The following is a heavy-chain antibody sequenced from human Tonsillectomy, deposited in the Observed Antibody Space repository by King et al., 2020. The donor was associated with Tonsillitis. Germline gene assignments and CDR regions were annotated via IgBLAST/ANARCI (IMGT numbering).Heavy chain of an antibody. CDR1: GFTFSSNW. J-gene: IGHJ4*02. CDR3: ARGSGDY. V-gene: IGHV3-7*03. CDR2: IKQDGSEK. Sequence: VQLVESGGGLVQPGGSLRLSCAASGFTFSSNWMSWVRQAPGKGLEWVANIKQDGSEKYYVDSVKGRFTISRDNAKNSLYLQMNSLRAEDTAVYYCARGSGDYWGQGTLVTVSS. D-gene: IGHD7-27*01.